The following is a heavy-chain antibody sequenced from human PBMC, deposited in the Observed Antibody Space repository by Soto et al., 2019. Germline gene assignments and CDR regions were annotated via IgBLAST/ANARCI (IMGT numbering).Heavy chain of an antibody. D-gene: IGHD6-6*01. CDR3: ARRQEGVRIRYYYYGMDV. V-gene: IGHV1-18*01. J-gene: IGHJ6*02. CDR2: ISAYNGNT. Sequence: QVQLVQSGAEVKKPGASVKVSCKASGYTFTSYGISWVRQAPGQGLEWMGWISAYNGNTNYAQKLQGRVTMTTDTSTSTAYMELRSLRSDDTTVYYCARRQEGVRIRYYYYGMDVWGQGTTVTVSS. CDR1: GYTFTSYG.